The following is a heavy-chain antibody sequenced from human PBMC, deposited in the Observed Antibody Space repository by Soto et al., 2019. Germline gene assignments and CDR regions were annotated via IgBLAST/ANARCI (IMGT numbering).Heavy chain of an antibody. CDR1: GGSISSSSYY. CDR2: IYYSGST. V-gene: IGHV4-39*01. CDR3: ARSSCSGGSCSTYYFDY. D-gene: IGHD2-15*01. J-gene: IGHJ4*02. Sequence: QLQLQESGPGLVKPSETLSLTCTVSGGSISSSSYYWGWIRQPPGKGLEWIGSIYYSGSTYYNPSLKRRVTISVDTSTNQVSLKLSSVTAADTAVYYCARSSCSGGSCSTYYFDYWCQGTLVTVSS.